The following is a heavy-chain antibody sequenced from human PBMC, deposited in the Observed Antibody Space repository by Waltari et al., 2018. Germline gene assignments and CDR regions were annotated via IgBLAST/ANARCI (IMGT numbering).Heavy chain of an antibody. CDR3: ARLIDCSNGACGYWYFDV. Sequence: QLQLHESGPGLVKPSQTLSLTCSVSGGSITSGSPYLALIRQPPGKGLEWIGSVYNSGTASYNPSLQSRVAISVDTSKNQFSLNLNSVTAADTAVYYCARLIDCSNGACGYWYFDVWGRGTLGSVS. V-gene: IGHV4-39*01. CDR1: GGSITSGSPY. CDR2: VYNSGTA. J-gene: IGHJ2*01. D-gene: IGHD2-8*01.